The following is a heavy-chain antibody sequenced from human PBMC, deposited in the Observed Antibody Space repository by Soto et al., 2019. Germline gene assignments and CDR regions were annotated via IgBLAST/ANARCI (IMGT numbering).Heavy chain of an antibody. D-gene: IGHD4-4*01. CDR2: IIPIFGTA. CDR1: GGTFGSYA. CDR3: ARGTVTNGKHGSYYYGMDV. J-gene: IGHJ6*02. Sequence: SVKVSCKASGGTFGSYAISWVRQAPGQGLEWMGGIIPIFGTANYAQKFQGRVTITADKSTSTAYMELSSLRSEDTAVYYCARGTVTNGKHGSYYYGMDVWGQGTTVTVSS. V-gene: IGHV1-69*06.